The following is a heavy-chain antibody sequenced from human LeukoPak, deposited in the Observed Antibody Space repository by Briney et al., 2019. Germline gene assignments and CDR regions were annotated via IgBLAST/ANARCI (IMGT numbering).Heavy chain of an antibody. CDR2: IKQDGSEK. CDR1: GFTFSSYA. V-gene: IGHV3-7*01. Sequence: PGGSLRLSCAASGFTFSSYAMSWVRQAPGKGLEWVANIKQDGSEKYYVDSVKSRFTVSRDNAKNSLFLQMNSLRAEDTAVYYCARDNSDYDSSFFDYWGQGTLVTVSS. J-gene: IGHJ4*02. CDR3: ARDNSDYDSSFFDY. D-gene: IGHD3-22*01.